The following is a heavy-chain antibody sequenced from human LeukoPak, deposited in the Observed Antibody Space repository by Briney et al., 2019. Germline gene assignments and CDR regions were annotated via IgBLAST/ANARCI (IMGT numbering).Heavy chain of an antibody. Sequence: TGGSLRLSCAASGFTVSNNYINWVRQAPGKGLEWVSVIYSGGNTYYADSVKGRFTISRDNSKNTVFLQMNSLRAEDTAIYYCAREALDMYYFDYWGQGTLITVSS. CDR1: GFTVSNNY. CDR2: IYSGGNT. J-gene: IGHJ4*02. CDR3: AREALDMYYFDY. D-gene: IGHD3-3*02. V-gene: IGHV3-66*01.